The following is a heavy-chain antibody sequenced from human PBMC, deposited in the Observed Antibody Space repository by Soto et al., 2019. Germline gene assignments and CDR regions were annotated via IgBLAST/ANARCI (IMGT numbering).Heavy chain of an antibody. D-gene: IGHD2-2*01. CDR3: ARDTPRHCSSNSCPAHHYYGMDV. CDR2: ISAYNGNT. Sequence: ASVKVSCKASGYTFTSYGISWVRQAPGQGLEWMGWISAYNGNTNYAQKGQGRVTMTTDTSTTTAYMELRSLRSDDTAVYYCARDTPRHCSSNSCPAHHYYGMDVWGQGTTVTVSS. J-gene: IGHJ6*02. V-gene: IGHV1-18*04. CDR1: GYTFTSYG.